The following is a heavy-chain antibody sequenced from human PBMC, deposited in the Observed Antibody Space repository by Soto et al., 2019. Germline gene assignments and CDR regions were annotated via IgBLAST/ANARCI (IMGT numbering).Heavy chain of an antibody. CDR2: IYYSGST. CDR1: GGSISSYY. CDR3: ARVPSHYGDYPYYYYYYYMDV. J-gene: IGHJ6*03. Sequence: SETLSLTCTVSGGSISSYYWSWIRQPPGKGLEWIGYIYYSGSTNYNPSLKSRVTISVDPSKNQFSLKLSSVTAADTAVYYCARVPSHYGDYPYYYYYYYMDVWGKGTTVTVSS. D-gene: IGHD4-17*01. V-gene: IGHV4-59*01.